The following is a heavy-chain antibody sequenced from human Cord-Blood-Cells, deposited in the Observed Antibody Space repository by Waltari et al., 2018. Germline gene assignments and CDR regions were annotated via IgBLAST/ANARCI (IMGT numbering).Heavy chain of an antibody. D-gene: IGHD3-9*01. J-gene: IGHJ3*02. Sequence: QVQLQQSGPGLVKPSQTLSLTCAISGDSVSSNSAACNWIRQSPSRGLEWLGRTYYRSKWYNDYAVSVKSRITINPDTSKNQFSLQLNSVTPEDTAVYYCAAQAYYDILTGYYAFDIWGQGTMVTVSS. V-gene: IGHV6-1*01. CDR3: AAQAYYDILTGYYAFDI. CDR1: GDSVSSNSAA. CDR2: TYYRSKWYN.